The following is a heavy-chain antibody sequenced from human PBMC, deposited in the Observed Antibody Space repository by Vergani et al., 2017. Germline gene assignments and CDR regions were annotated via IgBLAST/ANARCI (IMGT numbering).Heavy chain of an antibody. CDR3: ARNPYCGGDCYSDAFDI. V-gene: IGHV4-61*02. CDR2: IYTSGST. D-gene: IGHD2-21*02. J-gene: IGHJ3*02. CDR1: GGSISSGSYY. Sequence: QVQLQESGPGLVKPSQTLSLTCTVSGGSISSGSYYWSWIRQPAGKGLEWIGRIYTSGSTNYNPSLKSRVTISVDTSKNQFSLKLSSVTAADTAVYYCARNPYCGGDCYSDAFDIWGQGTMVTVSS.